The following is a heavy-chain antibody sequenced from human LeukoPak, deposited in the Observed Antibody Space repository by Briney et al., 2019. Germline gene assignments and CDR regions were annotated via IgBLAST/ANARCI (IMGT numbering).Heavy chain of an antibody. CDR2: VYHTGST. Sequence: PSDTLSLTCTVSGDPVSRDSYYWSWIRQPPGKELEWIGYVYHTGSTNYNPSLKSRVTISVDTSKNEFSLKMTSVTAADTAVYYCARGFASGWYSRYDPWGQGTLVTVSS. D-gene: IGHD6-19*01. CDR1: GDPVSRDSYY. V-gene: IGHV4-61*01. J-gene: IGHJ5*02. CDR3: ARGFASGWYSRYDP.